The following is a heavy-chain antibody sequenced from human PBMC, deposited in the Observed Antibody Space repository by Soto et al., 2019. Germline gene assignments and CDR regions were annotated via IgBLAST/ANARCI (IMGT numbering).Heavy chain of an antibody. CDR2: IYYSGST. D-gene: IGHD5-12*01. CDR3: ARDNRDGYNWAPNFDY. CDR1: GGSISSYY. J-gene: IGHJ4*02. Sequence: SETLSLTCTVSGGSISSYYWSWIRQPPGKGLEWIGYIYYSGSTNYNPSLKSRVTISVDTSKNQFSLKLSSVAAADTAVYYCARDNRDGYNWAPNFDYWGQGTLVNVS. V-gene: IGHV4-59*01.